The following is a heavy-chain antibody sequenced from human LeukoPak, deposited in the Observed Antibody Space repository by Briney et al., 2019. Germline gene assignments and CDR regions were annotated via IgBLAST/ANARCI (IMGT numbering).Heavy chain of an antibody. CDR1: GGSFSGYY. CDR3: ARGGYCSSTSCSSGAAHFDY. J-gene: IGHJ4*02. Sequence: SETLSLTCAVYGGSFSGYYWSWIRQPPGKGLEWIGEINHSGSTNYNPSLKSRVTISVDTSKNQFSLKLSSVTAADTAVYYCARGGYCSSTSCSSGAAHFDYWGQGTLVTVSS. V-gene: IGHV4-34*01. CDR2: INHSGST. D-gene: IGHD2-2*01.